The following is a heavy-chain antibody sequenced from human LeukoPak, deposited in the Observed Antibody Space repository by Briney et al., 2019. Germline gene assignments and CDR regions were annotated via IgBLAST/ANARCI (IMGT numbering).Heavy chain of an antibody. V-gene: IGHV4-59*08. CDR2: IYYSSST. D-gene: IGHD3-16*02. J-gene: IGHJ4*02. Sequence: PSAPLSLTCTASDGSISSYYCSWIQQPPEKRLEWVGNIYYSSSTNYNPSLQSRVTISADKSNNPFSLKLSSVTAADTAVYYCARHFNDYDYVWGSYRHFDYWGQGTLVTVSS. CDR1: DGSISSYY. CDR3: ARHFNDYDYVWGSYRHFDY.